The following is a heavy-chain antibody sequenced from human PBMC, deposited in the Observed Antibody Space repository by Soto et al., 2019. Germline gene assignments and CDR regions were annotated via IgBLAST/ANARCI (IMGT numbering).Heavy chain of an antibody. J-gene: IGHJ4*02. CDR2: TYYRSKWYN. CDR1: GDSVSSSDAA. CDR3: ARGAYNSVWS. D-gene: IGHD6-19*01. V-gene: IGHV6-1*01. Sequence: QLQQSGPGLLKPSQTLSLTCAVSGDSVSSSDAAWNWIRQSPSRGLEWLGRTYYRSKWYNDYAVSVKSRITINPDTSNNQFSLQLNSVTPEDTAVYYCARGAYNSVWSWGQGTLVTASS.